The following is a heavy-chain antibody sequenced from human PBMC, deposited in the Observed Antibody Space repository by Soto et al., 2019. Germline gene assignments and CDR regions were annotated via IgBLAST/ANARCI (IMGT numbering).Heavy chain of an antibody. CDR3: AHRGAFGDPSFFGY. J-gene: IGHJ4*02. CDR1: GFSLTTHGLG. Sequence: QITLKESGPTLVKPTQTLTLTCTFSGFSLTTHGLGVGWIRQPPGAALEWLALIYGNDEKDYNSSLRDMLTITADSSKNQVVLTMTNMDPVDTATYYCAHRGAFGDPSFFGYWGQGTLVSFSS. V-gene: IGHV2-5*01. CDR2: IYGNDEK. D-gene: IGHD4-17*01.